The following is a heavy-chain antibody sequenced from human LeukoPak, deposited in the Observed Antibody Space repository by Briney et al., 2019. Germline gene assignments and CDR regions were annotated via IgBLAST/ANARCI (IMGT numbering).Heavy chain of an antibody. D-gene: IGHD3-10*01. V-gene: IGHV4-38-2*01. CDR3: ARHYGLWFGDQCAFDI. Sequence: SETLSLTCAVSGYSISSGYYWGWIRQPPGKGLEWIGSIYHSGSTYCNPSLKSRVTISVDTSKNQFSLKLSSVTAADTAVYYCARHYGLWFGDQCAFDIWGQGTMVTVSS. CDR1: GYSISSGYY. CDR2: IYHSGST. J-gene: IGHJ3*02.